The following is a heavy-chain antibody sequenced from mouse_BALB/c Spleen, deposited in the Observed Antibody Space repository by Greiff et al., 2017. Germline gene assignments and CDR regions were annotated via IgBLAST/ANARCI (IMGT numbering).Heavy chain of an antibody. D-gene: IGHD1-1*01. V-gene: IGHV1S34*01. CDR3: ARWGYYYGSSYYYFDY. J-gene: IGHJ2*01. Sequence: LVKTGASVKISCKASGYSFTGYYMHWVKQSHGKSLEWIGYISCYNGATSYNQKFKGKATFTVDTSSSTAYMQFNSLTSEDSAVYYCARWGYYYGSSYYYFDYWGQGTTVTVSS. CDR2: ISCYNGAT. CDR1: GYSFTGYY.